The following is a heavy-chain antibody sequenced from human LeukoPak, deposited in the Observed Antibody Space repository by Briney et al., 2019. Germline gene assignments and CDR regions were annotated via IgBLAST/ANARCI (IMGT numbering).Heavy chain of an antibody. CDR3: TTRTMIVEAY. Sequence: AGGSLRLSCVASGFTFSKAWMTWVRQAPGKGLEWVGRIKSKTDGATTDYAAPVKGRFIISREDSKNTLYLQMNSLKTEDTALYYCTTRTMIVEAYWGQGTLVTVSS. CDR2: IKSKTDGATT. V-gene: IGHV3-15*01. J-gene: IGHJ4*02. CDR1: GFTFSKAW. D-gene: IGHD3-22*01.